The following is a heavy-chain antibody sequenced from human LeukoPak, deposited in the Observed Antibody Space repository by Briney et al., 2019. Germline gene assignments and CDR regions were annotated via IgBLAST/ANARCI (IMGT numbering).Heavy chain of an antibody. CDR2: TNWNGGST. D-gene: IGHD6-13*01. Sequence: GGSLRLSCAASGFTFSNYWMSWVRQVPGKGLEWVSGTNWNGGSTGYADSVKGRFTISRDNAENSLYLQMNSLRAEDTALYYCARGTYSSNWFLHYWGQGTLVTVSS. J-gene: IGHJ4*02. V-gene: IGHV3-20*04. CDR3: ARGTYSSNWFLHY. CDR1: GFTFSNYW.